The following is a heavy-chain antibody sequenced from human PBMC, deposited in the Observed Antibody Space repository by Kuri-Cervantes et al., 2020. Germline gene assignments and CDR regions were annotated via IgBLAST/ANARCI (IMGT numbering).Heavy chain of an antibody. CDR1: GGSISSYY. CDR2: IHYSGST. CDR3: AIQYSAISGWFDP. V-gene: IGHV4-59*01. D-gene: IGHD2-21*02. Sequence: SETLSLTCTVSGGSISSYYWSWIRQPSGKGLEWIGYIHYSGSTNYNPSLKSRVTISVDTSKNQFSLKLSSVTAADTAVYYCAIQYSAISGWFDPWGQGTLVTVSS. J-gene: IGHJ5*02.